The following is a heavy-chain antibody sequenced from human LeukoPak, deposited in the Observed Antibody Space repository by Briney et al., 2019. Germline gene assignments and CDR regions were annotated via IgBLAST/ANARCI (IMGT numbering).Heavy chain of an antibody. J-gene: IGHJ4*02. CDR3: ARNYDFWSGYYTCFDY. CDR2: IKQDGSEK. Sequence: GGSLRLSCAASGFTFSSYWMSWVRQAPGRGLEWVANIKQDGSEKYYVDSVKGRFTISRDNAKNSLYLQMNSLRAEDTAVYYCARNYDFWSGYYTCFDYWGQGTLVTVSS. CDR1: GFTFSSYW. V-gene: IGHV3-7*01. D-gene: IGHD3-3*01.